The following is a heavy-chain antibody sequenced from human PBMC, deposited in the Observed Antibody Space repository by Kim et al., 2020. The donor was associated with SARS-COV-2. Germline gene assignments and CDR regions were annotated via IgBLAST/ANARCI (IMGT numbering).Heavy chain of an antibody. CDR2: IYYSGST. CDR3: AGGGRGSGGSISWFDP. D-gene: IGHD2-15*01. Sequence: SETLSLTCTVSVGSIGTYYWSWIRQPPGKGLEWIGYIYYSGSTKYNPSLKSRVTVSVDTSKNQFSLNLSSVTAADTAVYYCAGGGRGSGGSISWFDPWGQGTLVTVSS. V-gene: IGHV4-59*01. CDR1: VGSIGTYY. J-gene: IGHJ5*02.